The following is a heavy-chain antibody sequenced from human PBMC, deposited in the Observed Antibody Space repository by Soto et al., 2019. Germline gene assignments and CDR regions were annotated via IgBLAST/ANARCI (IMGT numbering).Heavy chain of an antibody. CDR3: AKDRMQWLAHSDY. V-gene: IGHV3-23*01. CDR2: ISGSGGST. Sequence: GGSLRLSCAASGFTFSSYAMSWVCQAPGKGLEWVSAISGSGGSTYYADSVKGRFTISRDNSKNTLYLQMNSLRAEDTAVYYCAKDRMQWLAHSDYWGQGTLVTVSS. CDR1: GFTFSSYA. J-gene: IGHJ4*02. D-gene: IGHD6-19*01.